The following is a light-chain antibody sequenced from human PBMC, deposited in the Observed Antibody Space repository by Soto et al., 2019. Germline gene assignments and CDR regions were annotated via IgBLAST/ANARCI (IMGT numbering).Light chain of an antibody. CDR2: GAS. V-gene: IGKV3-15*01. J-gene: IGKJ1*01. Sequence: EIVMTQSPPTLSVXPGERATLSCRASQSVSSNLAWYQQKPGQAPRLLIYGASTRATGIPARFSGSGSGTEFTLTISSLQSEDFAVYYCQQYNNWPRTFGQGTKVDIK. CDR1: QSVSSN. CDR3: QQYNNWPRT.